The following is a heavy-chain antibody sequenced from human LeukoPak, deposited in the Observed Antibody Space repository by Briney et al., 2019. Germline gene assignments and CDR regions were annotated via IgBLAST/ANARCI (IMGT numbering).Heavy chain of an antibody. CDR2: IRYDGSNE. J-gene: IGHJ4*02. D-gene: IGHD1-14*01. Sequence: GGSLRLSCAASGFTFSSYGMHWVRQAPGKGLEWVAFIRYDGSNEYYADSVKGRFTISRDNAKNSLYLQMNSLRAEDTAVYYCARGTLNIPGEHGAFDYWGQGTLVTVSS. CDR1: GFTFSSYG. CDR3: ARGTLNIPGEHGAFDY. V-gene: IGHV3-30*02.